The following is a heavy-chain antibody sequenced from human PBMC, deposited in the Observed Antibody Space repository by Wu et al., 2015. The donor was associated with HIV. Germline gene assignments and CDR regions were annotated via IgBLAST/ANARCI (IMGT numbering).Heavy chain of an antibody. V-gene: IGHV1-2*06. Sequence: QVLLVQSGAEVKKTGASVKVSCKASGYTFTGYYIHWVRQAPGQGLEWMGRINANDGGTSFAQKFQGSVTITTDTSIYTAYIELSRLTSEDTAVYYCARDQPGFFEVVTLAGPGYMDVWGKGTTVIISS. J-gene: IGHJ6*03. CDR2: INANDGGT. CDR1: GYTFTGYY. D-gene: IGHD4-23*01. CDR3: ARDQPGFFEVVTLAGPGYMDV.